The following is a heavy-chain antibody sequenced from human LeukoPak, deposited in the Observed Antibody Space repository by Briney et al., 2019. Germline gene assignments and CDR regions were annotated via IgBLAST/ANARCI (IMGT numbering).Heavy chain of an antibody. J-gene: IGHJ4*02. V-gene: IGHV4-30-4*01. CDR3: ARAMIVVVRERGDNVNFDY. D-gene: IGHD3-22*01. Sequence: SETLSLTCTVSGGSISSGDYYWSWIRQPPGKGLEWIGYIYYSGSTYYNPSLKSRVTISVDTSKNQFSLKLSSVTAADTAVYYCARAMIVVVRERGDNVNFDYWGQGTLVTVSS. CDR1: GGSISSGDYY. CDR2: IYYSGST.